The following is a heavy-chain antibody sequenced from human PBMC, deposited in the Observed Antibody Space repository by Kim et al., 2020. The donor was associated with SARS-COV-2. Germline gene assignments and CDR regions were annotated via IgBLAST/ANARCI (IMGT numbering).Heavy chain of an antibody. J-gene: IGHJ4*02. Sequence: SYAQKFRGGVTMTRDTATSTVYMELSSLRSADTAVYYCARLVRGATSEDYWGQGTLVTVSS. D-gene: IGHD3-10*01. CDR3: ARLVRGATSEDY. V-gene: IGHV1-46*01.